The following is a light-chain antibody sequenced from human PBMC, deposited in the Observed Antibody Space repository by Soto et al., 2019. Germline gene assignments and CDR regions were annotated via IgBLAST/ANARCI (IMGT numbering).Light chain of an antibody. J-gene: IGLJ1*01. V-gene: IGLV2-14*01. CDR2: EVS. CDR1: SSDIGGYNY. Sequence: QSALTQPASVSGSPGQSITISCTGTSSDIGGYNYVSWYQQHPGEAPKLVIYEVSNRPSGVSNRFSGSKSGNMASLTISGLQADDEADYYCCSKTSSITYVFGSGTKVTVL. CDR3: CSKTSSITYV.